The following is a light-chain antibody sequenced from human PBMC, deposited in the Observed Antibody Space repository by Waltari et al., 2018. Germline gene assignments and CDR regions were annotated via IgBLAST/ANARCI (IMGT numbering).Light chain of an antibody. Sequence: DIQMTQSPSSLSASVGARVTITCRASQSISSLLNWYQQKPGKAPQVLISAASNLQSGVPSRFSGSGSGTDFTLEISRVEAEDVGVYYCMQGTHWPRTFGQGTKVEIK. CDR3: MQGTHWPRT. CDR2: AAS. V-gene: IGKV1-39*01. CDR1: QSISSL. J-gene: IGKJ1*01.